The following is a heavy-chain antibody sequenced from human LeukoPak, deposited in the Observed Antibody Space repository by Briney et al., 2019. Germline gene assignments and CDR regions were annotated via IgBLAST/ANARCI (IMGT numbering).Heavy chain of an antibody. CDR2: ISYDGSNK. Sequence: PGGSLRLSCAATGFTFSSNAMHWVRQAPGKGLEWVAVISYDGSNKYYADSVKGRFTISRDNSKNTLYLQMNSLRAEDTAVYYCARDYYGSGSYYTIKGYFDYWGQGTLVTVSS. V-gene: IGHV3-30*04. CDR1: GFTFSSNA. D-gene: IGHD3-10*01. J-gene: IGHJ4*02. CDR3: ARDYYGSGSYYTIKGYFDY.